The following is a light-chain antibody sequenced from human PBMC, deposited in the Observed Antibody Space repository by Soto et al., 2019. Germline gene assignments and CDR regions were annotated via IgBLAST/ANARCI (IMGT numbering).Light chain of an antibody. CDR3: SSYTSVTTPLYV. Sequence: QSALTQPASVSGSPGQSITISCTGNTSDVVNSNRVSWYQQHPGKAPQLIIYDVTFRPSGVSNRFSGSKSGSTASLTISGLQAEDEADYYCSSYTSVTTPLYVFGAGTKVTVL. CDR1: TSDVVNSNR. CDR2: DVT. V-gene: IGLV2-14*03. J-gene: IGLJ1*01.